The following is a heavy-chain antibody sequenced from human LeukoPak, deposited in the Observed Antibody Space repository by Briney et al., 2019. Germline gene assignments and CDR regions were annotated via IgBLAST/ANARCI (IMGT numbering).Heavy chain of an antibody. CDR3: ARDIPYGGNSGFDY. V-gene: IGHV1-2*02. Sequence: ASVEVSCKASGYTFTGYYMHWVRQAPGQGLEWMGWINPNSGGTNYAQKFQGRVTMTRDTSISTAYMELSRLRSDDTAVYYCARDIPYGGNSGFDYWGQGTLVTVSS. CDR1: GYTFTGYY. J-gene: IGHJ4*02. CDR2: INPNSGGT. D-gene: IGHD4-23*01.